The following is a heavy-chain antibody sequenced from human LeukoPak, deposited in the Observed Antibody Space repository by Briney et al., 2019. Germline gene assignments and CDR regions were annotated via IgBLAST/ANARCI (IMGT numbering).Heavy chain of an antibody. V-gene: IGHV4-38-2*02. CDR2: IYHSGRT. J-gene: IGHJ4*02. CDR3: ARGRTTHLDY. D-gene: IGHD4-11*01. Sequence: SETLSLTCTVSGYSISSGYYWGWIRQPPGKGLEWIGSIYHSGRTFYNPSLKSRVTISVDTSKNQFSLKLTSVTAADTAVYYCARGRTTHLDYWGQGTLVTVSS. CDR1: GYSISSGYY.